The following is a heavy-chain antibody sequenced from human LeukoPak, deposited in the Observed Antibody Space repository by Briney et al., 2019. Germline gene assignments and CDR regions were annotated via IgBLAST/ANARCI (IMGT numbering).Heavy chain of an antibody. Sequence: ASETLSLTCTVSGGSISSNNYYWAWIRQPPGKGLEWIASIFYSGTTYYNPSLKSRVTISVDTSKNQFSLKLTSVTAADTAVYYCASQMNNGYDRFDYWGQGTLVTVSA. J-gene: IGHJ4*02. V-gene: IGHV4-39*01. CDR2: IFYSGTT. CDR1: GGSISSNNYY. D-gene: IGHD5-12*01. CDR3: ASQMNNGYDRFDY.